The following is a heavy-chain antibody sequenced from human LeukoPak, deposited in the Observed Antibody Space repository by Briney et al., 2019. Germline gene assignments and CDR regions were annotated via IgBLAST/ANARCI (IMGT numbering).Heavy chain of an antibody. CDR3: AREHYDTIDAFDI. CDR2: INSDGSST. Sequence: GGSLRLSCAASGITFSSYAMSWVRQAPGKGLEWVSRINSDGSSTSYADSVKGRFTISRDNAKNSLYLQMNSLRAEDTAVYYCAREHYDTIDAFDIWGQGTMVTVSS. V-gene: IGHV3-74*01. J-gene: IGHJ3*02. D-gene: IGHD3-22*01. CDR1: GITFSSYA.